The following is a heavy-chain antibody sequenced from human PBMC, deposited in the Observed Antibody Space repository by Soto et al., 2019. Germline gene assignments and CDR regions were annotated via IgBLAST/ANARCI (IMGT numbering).Heavy chain of an antibody. D-gene: IGHD3-9*01. J-gene: IGHJ6*03. Sequence: GGSLRLSCAASGFTFDDYAMHWVRQAPGKGLEWVSGISWNSGSIGYADSVKGRFTISRDNAKNSLYLQMNSLRAEDTALYYCAKSSPPRWLPYYYYMDVWGKGTTVTVSS. CDR1: GFTFDDYA. CDR3: AKSSPPRWLPYYYYMDV. V-gene: IGHV3-9*01. CDR2: ISWNSGSI.